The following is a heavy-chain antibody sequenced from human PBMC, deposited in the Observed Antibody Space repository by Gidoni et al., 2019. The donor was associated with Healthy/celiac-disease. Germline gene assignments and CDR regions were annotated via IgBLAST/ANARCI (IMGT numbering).Heavy chain of an antibody. J-gene: IGHJ3*02. D-gene: IGHD2-8*02. Sequence: QVQLVQSGAEVKKPGASVKVSCKASGYTFTSYGISWVRQAPGQGLEWMGWISAYNGNTNYAQKLQGRVTMTTDTSTSTAYMELRSLRSDDTAVYYCASGYCTGGVCRGGISDAFDIWGQGTMVTVSS. CDR3: ASGYCTGGVCRGGISDAFDI. CDR2: ISAYNGNT. CDR1: GYTFTSYG. V-gene: IGHV1-18*01.